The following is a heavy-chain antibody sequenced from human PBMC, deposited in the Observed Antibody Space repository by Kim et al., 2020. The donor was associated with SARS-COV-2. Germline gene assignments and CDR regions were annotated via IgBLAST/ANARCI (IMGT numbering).Heavy chain of an antibody. J-gene: IGHJ4*02. CDR2: ISNSGST. Sequence: SETLSLTCTVSGGSISSNYWTWIRQPPGKGLEWIGYISNSGSTNYSPSLKSRVTLSVDTSKNQCSLRLSSVTAADTAVYYCARGSGWHPYWGQGTLVTVSS. CDR1: GGSISSNY. CDR3: ARGSGWHPY. V-gene: IGHV4-59*13. D-gene: IGHD6-19*01.